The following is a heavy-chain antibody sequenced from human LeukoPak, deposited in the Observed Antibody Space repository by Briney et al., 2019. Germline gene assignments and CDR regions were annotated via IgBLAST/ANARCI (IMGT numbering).Heavy chain of an antibody. CDR2: VYDSGTT. D-gene: IGHD1-1*01. CDR1: GGSISRYY. Sequence: SETLSLTCTVSGGSISRYYWSWIRQPPGKGLEWFGYVYDSGTTNYNPSLKSRVTISVDTSKNQFSLKLSSVTAADTAVYYCARVSWFPGTSYYYMDVWGKGTTVTVSS. CDR3: ARVSWFPGTSYYYMDV. J-gene: IGHJ6*03. V-gene: IGHV4-59*01.